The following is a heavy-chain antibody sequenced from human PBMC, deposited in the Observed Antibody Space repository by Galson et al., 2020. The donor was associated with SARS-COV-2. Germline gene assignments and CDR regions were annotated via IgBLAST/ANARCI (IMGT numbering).Heavy chain of an antibody. D-gene: IGHD2-15*01. CDR3: ARDGSLGGTYYYYGMGV. Sequence: ASVPVSCKASGYTFPNYGISWVRQAPGQGLEWMGWISAYNGNTNYAQKLQGRVTMTTDTSTSTAYMELRSLRSDDTAVYYCARDGSLGGTYYYYGMGVGGQGTTVTVSS. J-gene: IGHJ6*02. V-gene: IGHV1-18*04. CDR1: GYTFPNYG. CDR2: ISAYNGNT.